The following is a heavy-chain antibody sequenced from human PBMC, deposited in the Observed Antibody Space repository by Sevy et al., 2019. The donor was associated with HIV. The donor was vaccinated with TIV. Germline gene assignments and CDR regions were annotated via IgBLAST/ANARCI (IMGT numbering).Heavy chain of an antibody. CDR1: GFTFSSYW. CDR2: IKQDGSEK. V-gene: IGHV3-7*01. CDR3: GRAMDV. Sequence: LTCAASGFTFSSYWMHWVRQAPGKGLEWVANIKQDGSEKYYVDSVKGRFTISRDNAKNSLYLQMNSLRPEDTAVYYCGRAMDVWGQGTTVTVSS. J-gene: IGHJ6*02.